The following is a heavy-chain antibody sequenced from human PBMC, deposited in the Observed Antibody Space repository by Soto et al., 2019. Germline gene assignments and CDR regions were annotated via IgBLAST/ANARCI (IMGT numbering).Heavy chain of an antibody. CDR1: GDSVSSNSAA. CDR3: ASFDSIAVAGRYYGMDV. V-gene: IGHV6-1*01. J-gene: IGHJ6*02. CDR2: TYYRSKWYN. D-gene: IGHD6-19*01. Sequence: SQTLSLTCAISGDSVSSNSAAWNWIRQSPSRGLEWLGRTYYRSKWYNDYAVSVKSRITINPDTSKNQFSLQLNSVTPEDTAVYYCASFDSIAVAGRYYGMDVWGQGTTVTVSS.